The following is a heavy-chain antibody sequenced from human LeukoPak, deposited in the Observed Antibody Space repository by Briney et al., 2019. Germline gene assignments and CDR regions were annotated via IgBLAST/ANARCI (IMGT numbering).Heavy chain of an antibody. Sequence: SETLSHTCTVSGGSISSYYWSWIRQPAGKGLEWIGRIYTSGSTNYNPSLKSRVTMSVDTSKNQFSLKLSSVTAADTAVYYCARESSSKWSGWYGHYYYGMDVWGQGTTVTVSS. V-gene: IGHV4-4*07. J-gene: IGHJ6*02. CDR3: ARESSSKWSGWYGHYYYGMDV. D-gene: IGHD6-19*01. CDR1: GGSISSYY. CDR2: IYTSGST.